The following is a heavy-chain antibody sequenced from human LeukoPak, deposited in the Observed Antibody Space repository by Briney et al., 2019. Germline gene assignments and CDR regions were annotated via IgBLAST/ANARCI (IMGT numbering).Heavy chain of an antibody. CDR3: AKSVVVITFRFDD. V-gene: IGHV3-74*01. CDR1: GFTFSGHW. Sequence: GGSLRLSCAASGFTFSGHWMHWVRQAPGTGLVWVSHIKGDGSSTSYADSVKGRFTISRDNVKNTLYLQMNSLRAEDTAVYYCAKSVVVITFRFDDWGQGALVTVSS. CDR2: IKGDGSST. D-gene: IGHD2-15*01. J-gene: IGHJ4*02.